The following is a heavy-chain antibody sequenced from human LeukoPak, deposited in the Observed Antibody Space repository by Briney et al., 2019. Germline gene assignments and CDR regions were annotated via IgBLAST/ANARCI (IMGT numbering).Heavy chain of an antibody. Sequence: PGGSLRLSCAASGFSFSNYWMHWVRQVPGKGLEWVSRINSDGSSTSYADSVKGRFTISRDNAKNTLYLQMNSLRAEDTAVYYCASRAVSGTYYMYYFDYWGQGTLVTVSS. CDR3: ASRAVSGTYYMYYFDY. J-gene: IGHJ4*02. CDR1: GFSFSNYW. CDR2: INSDGSST. D-gene: IGHD1-26*01. V-gene: IGHV3-74*01.